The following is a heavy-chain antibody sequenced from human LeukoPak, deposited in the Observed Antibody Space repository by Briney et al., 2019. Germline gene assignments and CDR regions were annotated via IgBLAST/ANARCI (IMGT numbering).Heavy chain of an antibody. D-gene: IGHD6-6*01. CDR1: GFTFSSYS. Sequence: GGSLRLSCAASGFTFSSYSMNWVRQAPGKGLEWVSYISSSSSTIYYADSVKGRFTISRDNAKNSLYLQMNSLRAEDTAVYYCARDFSISDLGNWGQGTLVTVSS. V-gene: IGHV3-48*01. CDR3: ARDFSISDLGN. CDR2: ISSSSSTI. J-gene: IGHJ4*02.